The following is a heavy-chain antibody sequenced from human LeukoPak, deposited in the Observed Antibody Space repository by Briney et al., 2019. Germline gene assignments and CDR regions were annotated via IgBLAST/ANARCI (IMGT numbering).Heavy chain of an antibody. D-gene: IGHD3-22*01. CDR1: GDPFSRHG. Sequence: SVKVSCKTSGDPFSRHGISWVRQAPGQGLEWMGGIIPVFHTANYAQDFQDRLTITTNESTDTVYMELSSLRSEDTAVYYCARDYNFDSSPYDDALDIWGQGTMVTVSS. J-gene: IGHJ3*02. CDR3: ARDYNFDSSPYDDALDI. V-gene: IGHV1-69*05. CDR2: IIPVFHTA.